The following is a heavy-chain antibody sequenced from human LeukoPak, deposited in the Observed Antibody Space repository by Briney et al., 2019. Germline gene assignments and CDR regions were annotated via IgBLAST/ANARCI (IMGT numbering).Heavy chain of an antibody. Sequence: GGSLRLSCAASGFTFSSYGMHWVRQAAGKGLEWVAVIWYDGSNKYYADSVKGRFTISRDNSKNTLYLQMNSLRAEDTAVYYRAKDYCSGGSCYSGFDYWGQGTLVTVSS. V-gene: IGHV3-33*06. CDR3: AKDYCSGGSCYSGFDY. CDR1: GFTFSSYG. D-gene: IGHD2-15*01. J-gene: IGHJ4*02. CDR2: IWYDGSNK.